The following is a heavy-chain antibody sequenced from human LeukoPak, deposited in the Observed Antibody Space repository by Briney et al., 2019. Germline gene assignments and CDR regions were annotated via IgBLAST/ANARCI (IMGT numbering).Heavy chain of an antibody. V-gene: IGHV4-61*02. Sequence: PSETLSLTCTVSGGSISSGSYYWSWIRQPAGKGLEWIGRIYTSGSTNYNPPLKSRVTISVDTSKNQFSLKLSSVTAADTAVYYCAREGKSTYYYDSSGPDAFDIWGQGTMVTVSS. D-gene: IGHD3-22*01. CDR2: IYTSGST. CDR3: AREGKSTYYYDSSGPDAFDI. J-gene: IGHJ3*02. CDR1: GGSISSGSYY.